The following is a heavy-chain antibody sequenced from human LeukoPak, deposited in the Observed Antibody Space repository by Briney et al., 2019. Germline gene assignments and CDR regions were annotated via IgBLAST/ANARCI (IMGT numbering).Heavy chain of an antibody. D-gene: IGHD2-2*01. J-gene: IGHJ3*02. Sequence: GGSLRLSCAASGFTFNIYAMSWVRQAPGKGLEWVSGISGSGGSTYYADSVKGRFTISRDNSKNTLYLQMNSLRAEDTAVYYCAKDRQGIVVVPAAMTDAFDIWGQGTMVTVSS. CDR2: ISGSGGST. CDR1: GFTFNIYA. V-gene: IGHV3-23*01. CDR3: AKDRQGIVVVPAAMTDAFDI.